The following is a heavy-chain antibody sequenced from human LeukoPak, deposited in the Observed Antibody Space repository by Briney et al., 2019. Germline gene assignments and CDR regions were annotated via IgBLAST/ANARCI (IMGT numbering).Heavy chain of an antibody. CDR1: GGSISSGSYY. D-gene: IGHD6-13*01. J-gene: IGHJ6*02. CDR2: IYTSGST. V-gene: IGHV4-61*02. CDR3: ARDSDSSSWYWYYGMDV. Sequence: SETLSLTCPVSGGSISSGSYYWSWIRQPAGKGLEWIGRIYTSGSTNYNPSLKSRVTISVDTSKNQFSLKLSSVTAADTAVYYCARDSDSSSWYWYYGMDVWGQGTTVTVSS.